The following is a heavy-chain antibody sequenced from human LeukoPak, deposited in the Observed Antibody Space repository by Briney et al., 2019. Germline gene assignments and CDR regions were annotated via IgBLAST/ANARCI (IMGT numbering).Heavy chain of an antibody. J-gene: IGHJ3*02. V-gene: IGHV1-2*06. CDR1: GYTSTGYY. CDR3: ARDWPVGGGAFDI. CDR2: INPNSGGT. Sequence: ASVKVSCKASGYTSTGYYMHWVRQAPGQGLEWMGRINPNSGGTNYAQKFQGRVTMTRDTSISTAYMELSRLRSDDTAVYYCARDWPVGGGAFDIWGQGTMVTVSS. D-gene: IGHD3-16*01.